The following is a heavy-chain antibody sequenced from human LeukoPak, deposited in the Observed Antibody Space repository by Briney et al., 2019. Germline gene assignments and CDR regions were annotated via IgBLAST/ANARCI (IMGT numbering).Heavy chain of an antibody. J-gene: IGHJ3*02. D-gene: IGHD2-2*01. CDR2: SNLNSGGT. CDR1: GYTFTGYY. Sequence: GASVKVSCKAAGYTFTGYYMHWMRQARGHGLEWMGWSNLNSGGTNHAQKFQGRVTMTRDTSISTAYLELSRLRSDDMDVYDCARPYCSSTSRYSDIWGQGTMVTVSS. V-gene: IGHV1-2*02. CDR3: ARPYCSSTSRYSDI.